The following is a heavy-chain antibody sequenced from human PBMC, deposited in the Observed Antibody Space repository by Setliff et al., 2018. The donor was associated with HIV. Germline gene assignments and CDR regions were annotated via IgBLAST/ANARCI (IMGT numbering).Heavy chain of an antibody. D-gene: IGHD2-21*02. V-gene: IGHV5-51*01. J-gene: IGHJ4*02. Sequence: GESLKISCRASGYAFDNYWIGWVRQMPGKGLEWMGVIYPGDSVTRYGPSFQGKVTISADRSISTAYLQWSSLRASDTAVHYCAKRRRAPGTADLEAFWGQGTLVTVSS. CDR3: AKRRRAPGTADLEAF. CDR2: IYPGDSVT. CDR1: GYAFDNYW.